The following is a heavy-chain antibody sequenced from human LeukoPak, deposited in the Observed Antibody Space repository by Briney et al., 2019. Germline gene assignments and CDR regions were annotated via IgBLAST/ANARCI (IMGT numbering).Heavy chain of an antibody. Sequence: ASVKVSCKVSGYTLTELSMHWVRQAPGQGLEWMGWINPNSGGTNYAQKLQGRVTMTTDTSTSTAYMELRSLRSDDTAVYYCAREAVGNYVSTRYYYYYYYMDVWGKGTTVTVSS. V-gene: IGHV1-2*02. CDR3: AREAVGNYVSTRYYYYYYYMDV. J-gene: IGHJ6*03. CDR2: INPNSGGT. D-gene: IGHD4-11*01. CDR1: GYTLTELS.